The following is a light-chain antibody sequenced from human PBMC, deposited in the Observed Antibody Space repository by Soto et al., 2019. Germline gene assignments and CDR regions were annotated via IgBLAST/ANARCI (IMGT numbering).Light chain of an antibody. Sequence: EIVMTQSPATLSVSPGEGATLSCRASQSFSSNLAWYQQKPGQAPRLLIYGASSRATGIPARFSGSESGTEFTLTISSLQSGDFAVYYCQQYNNWPLTFGGGTKVEIK. CDR1: QSFSSN. J-gene: IGKJ4*01. CDR3: QQYNNWPLT. CDR2: GAS. V-gene: IGKV3-15*01.